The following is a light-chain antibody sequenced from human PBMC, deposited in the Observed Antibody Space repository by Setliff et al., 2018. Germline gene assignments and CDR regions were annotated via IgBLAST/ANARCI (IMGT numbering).Light chain of an antibody. J-gene: IGLJ2*01. Sequence: QSVLTQHASVSGSPGQSITISCTGTSSDVGGYNYVSWYQHHPGKAPKLMIYEVSNRPSGVSNRFSGSKSGNTASLTISGLQAEDEADYYCSSYTSSSTPVVFGGGTKVTVL. CDR2: EVS. CDR3: SSYTSSSTPVV. V-gene: IGLV2-14*01. CDR1: SSDVGGYNY.